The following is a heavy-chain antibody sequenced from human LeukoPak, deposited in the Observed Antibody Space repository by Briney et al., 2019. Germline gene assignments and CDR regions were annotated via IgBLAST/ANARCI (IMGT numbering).Heavy chain of an antibody. D-gene: IGHD1-14*01. Sequence: GALRLSCAASGFSFSAFWMSWVRQAPGKGLEWVANIKVDGSEKNYVDSVKGRFTISRDNAKNSLYLQMNSLRVEDTAVYYCARGGRNLDYWGQGTLVTASS. V-gene: IGHV3-7*01. CDR3: ARGGRNLDY. CDR2: IKVDGSEK. CDR1: GFSFSAFW. J-gene: IGHJ4*02.